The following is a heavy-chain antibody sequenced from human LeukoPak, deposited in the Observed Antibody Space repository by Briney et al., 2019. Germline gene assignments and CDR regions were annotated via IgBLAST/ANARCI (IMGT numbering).Heavy chain of an antibody. CDR3: ARDREVNWFDS. CDR2: ISSSGAVT. V-gene: IGHV3-11*04. Sequence: GGSLRLSYAASGYTFTDHYMTWIRQAPGKGLEWVSYISSSGAVTYYSDSVKGRFTISRDNAKNSLYLQMTNIRVEDTAVYYCARDREVNWFDSWGQGTLVTVSS. CDR1: GYTFTDHY. J-gene: IGHJ5*01. D-gene: IGHD1-26*01.